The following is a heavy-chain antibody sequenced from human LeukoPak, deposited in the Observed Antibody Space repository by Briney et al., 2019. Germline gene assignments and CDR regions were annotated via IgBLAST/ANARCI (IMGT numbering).Heavy chain of an antibody. V-gene: IGHV3-7*05. Sequence: GGSLRLSCAASGFTFSNYWMNWVRQAPGKGLEWVANIKQDGSEKYYVDSVKGRFTISRDNAKNSLYLQMNSLRAEDTAVYYCARFRSSSWTRFDYWGQGTLVTVSS. J-gene: IGHJ4*02. CDR1: GFTFSNYW. D-gene: IGHD6-13*01. CDR2: IKQDGSEK. CDR3: ARFRSSSWTRFDY.